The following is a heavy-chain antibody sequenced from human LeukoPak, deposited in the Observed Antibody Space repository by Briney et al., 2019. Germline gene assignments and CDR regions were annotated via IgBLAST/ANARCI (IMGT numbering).Heavy chain of an antibody. CDR3: ARLATGGEEQGY. V-gene: IGHV4-39*01. CDR1: GGSISSSSDY. D-gene: IGHD2-8*02. Sequence: SETLSLTCTVSGGSISSSSDYWGWIRQPPGKGLAWIGSIYYSGSTYYNPSLKSRVTISVDTSKNQFSLKLSSVTAADTAVYYCARLATGGEEQGYWGQGTLVTVSS. CDR2: IYYSGST. J-gene: IGHJ4*02.